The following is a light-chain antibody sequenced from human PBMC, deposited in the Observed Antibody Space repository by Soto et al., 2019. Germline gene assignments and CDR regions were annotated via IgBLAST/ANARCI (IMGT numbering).Light chain of an antibody. CDR2: GAS. J-gene: IGKJ5*01. V-gene: IGKV3-15*01. CDR3: QQYTNWPMT. Sequence: ILMTQSPATLSVSPGERATLSCRASQSVSSNLAWYKQKPGQAPRLLIYGASTRATGIPARFSGGGSGTEFTITISSMRSEDFAVYYCQQYTNWPMTFGQGTRLESK. CDR1: QSVSSN.